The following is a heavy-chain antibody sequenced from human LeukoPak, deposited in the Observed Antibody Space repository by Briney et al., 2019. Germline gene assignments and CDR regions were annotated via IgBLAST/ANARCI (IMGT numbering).Heavy chain of an antibody. CDR2: IKQDGSEK. CDR1: GFTFSNCC. CDR3: LRDLGTIPTYYQYDMDV. D-gene: IGHD3-3*01. J-gene: IGHJ6*02. V-gene: IGHV3-7*01. Sequence: PGGSLRLSCAASGFTFSNCCMSWVRQAPGKGLEWVANIKQDGSEKYYVDSVKGRFTISRDNAKNSLYLQMNSLRAEDTAISHCLRDLGTIPTYYQYDMDVWGQGTTVTVSS.